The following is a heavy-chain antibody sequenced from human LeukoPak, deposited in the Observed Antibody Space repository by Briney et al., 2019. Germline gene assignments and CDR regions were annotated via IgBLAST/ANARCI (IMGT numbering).Heavy chain of an antibody. J-gene: IGHJ4*02. CDR2: IIPILGIA. D-gene: IGHD3-10*01. CDR3: ASGRRFGELLPVSDY. Sequence: SVTVSCKASGGTFSSYAISWVRQAPGQGLEWMGRIIPILGIANYAQKFQGRVTITADKSTSTAYMELSSLRSEDTAVYYCASGRRFGELLPVSDYWGQGTLVTVSS. V-gene: IGHV1-69*04. CDR1: GGTFSSYA.